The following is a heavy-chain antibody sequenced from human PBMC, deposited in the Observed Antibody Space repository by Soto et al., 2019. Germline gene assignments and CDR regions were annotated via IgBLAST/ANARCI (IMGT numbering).Heavy chain of an antibody. CDR3: ARHAPAAGYHYRMDV. D-gene: IGHD2-2*01. CDR1: GGTFSSYA. J-gene: IGHJ6*02. V-gene: IGHV1-69*14. CDR2: IIPIFGTA. Sequence: QVQLVQSGAEVKKPGSSVKVSCKASGGTFSSYAISWVRQAPGQGLEWMGGIIPIFGTANYAQKFQGRVTITSDKSSXTADMELSSLRSDDTAVYYCARHAPAAGYHYRMDVWGQGTTVTVSS.